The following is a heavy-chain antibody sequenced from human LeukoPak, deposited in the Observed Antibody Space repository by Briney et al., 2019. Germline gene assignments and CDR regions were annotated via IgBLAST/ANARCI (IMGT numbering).Heavy chain of an antibody. CDR2: VHYSGST. Sequence: PSEILSLTCTVSGGSISSYYWSWIRQPPGKGLEWIGYVHYSGSTNYNPSLKSRVTISVDTSKNQFPLKLSSVTAADTAVYYCARLGVRGRPLIDYWGQGTLVTVSS. CDR3: ARLGVRGRPLIDY. J-gene: IGHJ4*02. V-gene: IGHV4-59*12. CDR1: GGSISSYY. D-gene: IGHD4-23*01.